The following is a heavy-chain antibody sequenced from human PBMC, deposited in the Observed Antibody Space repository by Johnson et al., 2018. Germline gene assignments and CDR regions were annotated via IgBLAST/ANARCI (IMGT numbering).Heavy chain of an antibody. CDR2: INPGDSDT. J-gene: IGHJ3*02. CDR1: GYSFTDYW. D-gene: IGHD1-7*01. V-gene: IGHV5-51*01. CDR3: ARGEDYNWNYPDAFDI. Sequence: EVQLLESGAEVKKPGESLKISCKGSGYSFTDYWIAWVRQMPGKGLEWIGIINPGDSDTRYSPSFQGQVTISADKSFSPAYLKWGTLKASDTAMYYCARGEDYNWNYPDAFDIWGQGTMVTVSS.